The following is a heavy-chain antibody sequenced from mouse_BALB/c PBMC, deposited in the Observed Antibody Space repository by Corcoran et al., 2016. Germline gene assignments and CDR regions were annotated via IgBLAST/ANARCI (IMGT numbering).Heavy chain of an antibody. J-gene: IGHJ1*01. CDR3: ARWDGYFDV. D-gene: IGHD4-1*01. V-gene: IGHV14-3*02. CDR2: IDPANGNT. Sequence: EVQQQQSGAELVKPGASVKLSCTASGFNIEDTYMHWVKQRPEQGLEWIGRIDPANGNTKYDPKFQGKATITADTSSNTAYLQLSSLTSEDTAVYYCARWDGYFDVWGAGTTVTVSS. CDR1: GFNIEDTY.